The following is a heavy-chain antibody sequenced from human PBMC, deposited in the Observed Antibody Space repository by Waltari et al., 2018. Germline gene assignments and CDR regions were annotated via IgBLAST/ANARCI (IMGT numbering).Heavy chain of an antibody. D-gene: IGHD2-21*01. J-gene: IGHJ4*01. Sequence: QVQLHQWGAGQLKPSETLSLTCAVSGESVLGYFWSWIRQSPGKGLEWLGAIHYSGNTNYNPTLASRLSLSVDTTKKQFSLRLTSVTAADAALYFCARFGEVPPNYFFDYWGQGTLVTVSS. V-gene: IGHV4-34*01. CDR3: ARFGEVPPNYFFDY. CDR2: IHYSGNT. CDR1: GESVLGYF.